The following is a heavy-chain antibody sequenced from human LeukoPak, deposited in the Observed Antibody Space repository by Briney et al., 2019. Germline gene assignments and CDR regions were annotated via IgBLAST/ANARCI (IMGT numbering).Heavy chain of an antibody. J-gene: IGHJ4*02. CDR3: ARAGGYRYGIND. V-gene: IGHV4-59*01. Sequence: ASETLSLTCTVSGGSISSYYWSWIRQPPGKGLEWIGYIYYSGSTNYNPSLKSRVTISVDTSKNQFSLKLSSVTAADTAVYYCARAGGYRYGINDWGQGTLVTVSS. CDR2: IYYSGST. D-gene: IGHD5-18*01. CDR1: GGSISSYY.